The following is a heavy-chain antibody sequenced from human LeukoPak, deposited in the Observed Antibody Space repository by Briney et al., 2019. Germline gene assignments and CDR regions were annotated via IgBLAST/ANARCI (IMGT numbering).Heavy chain of an antibody. Sequence: PGGSLRLSCAASGFTFSGSAMHWVRQASGKGLEWVGRIRSKANSYATAYAASVKGRFTISRDDSKNTAYLQMNSLRAEDTAVYYCARDVEASFDYWGQGTLVTVSS. CDR2: IRSKANSYAT. CDR3: ARDVEASFDY. CDR1: GFTFSGSA. V-gene: IGHV3-73*01. J-gene: IGHJ4*02. D-gene: IGHD2-15*01.